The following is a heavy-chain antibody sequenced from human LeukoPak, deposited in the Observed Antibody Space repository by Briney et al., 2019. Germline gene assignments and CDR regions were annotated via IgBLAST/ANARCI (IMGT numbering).Heavy chain of an antibody. CDR3: AKDLLSVAGTGSATDY. CDR2: ISGSGGST. D-gene: IGHD6-19*01. Sequence: PGGSLRLSCAASGFTFSSYAMSWVRQAPGKGLEWASAISGSGGSTYYADSVKGRFTISRDNSKNTLYLKMNSLRAEDTAVYYCAKDLLSVAGTGSATDYWGQGTLVTVSS. V-gene: IGHV3-23*01. CDR1: GFTFSSYA. J-gene: IGHJ4*02.